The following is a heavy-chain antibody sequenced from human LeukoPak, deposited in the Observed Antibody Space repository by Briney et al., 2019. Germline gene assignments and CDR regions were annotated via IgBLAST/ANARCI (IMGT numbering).Heavy chain of an antibody. J-gene: IGHJ5*02. V-gene: IGHV4-31*03. D-gene: IGHD2-15*01. CDR3: ARLYCSGGSCYEENWFDP. CDR2: IYYSGST. CDR1: GGSISSGGYY. Sequence: SQTLSLTCTVSGGSISSGGYYWSWIRQHPGTGLEWIGYIYYSGSTYYNPSLKSRVTISVDTSKNQFSLKLSSVTAADTAVYYCARLYCSGGSCYEENWFDPWGQGTLVTVSS.